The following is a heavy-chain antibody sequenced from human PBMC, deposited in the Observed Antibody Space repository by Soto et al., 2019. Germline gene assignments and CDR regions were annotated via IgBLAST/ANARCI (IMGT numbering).Heavy chain of an antibody. CDR1: GFTFSSYA. D-gene: IGHD6-19*01. CDR3: ANQPKPDSSGWWGRNYYYYGMDV. J-gene: IGHJ6*02. Sequence: QVQLVESGGGVVQPGRSLRLSCAASGFTFSSYAMHWVRQAPGKGLEWVAVISYDGSNKYYADSVKGRFTISRDNSKNTLYLQMNSLRAEDTAVYYCANQPKPDSSGWWGRNYYYYGMDVWGQGTTVTVSS. V-gene: IGHV3-30*04. CDR2: ISYDGSNK.